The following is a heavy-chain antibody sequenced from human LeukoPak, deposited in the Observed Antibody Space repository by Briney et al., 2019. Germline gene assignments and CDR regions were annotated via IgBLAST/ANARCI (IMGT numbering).Heavy chain of an antibody. J-gene: IGHJ5*02. D-gene: IGHD4-17*01. V-gene: IGHV3-23*01. Sequence: GGSLRLSCAASGFTFSSYAMGWVRQAPGKGLEWVSDISGSGGRTYYADSVKGRFTISRDNSKNTLYLQMNSLRAEDTAVYYCANPPTVTKTRFDPWGQGILVTVSS. CDR2: ISGSGGRT. CDR1: GFTFSSYA. CDR3: ANPPTVTKTRFDP.